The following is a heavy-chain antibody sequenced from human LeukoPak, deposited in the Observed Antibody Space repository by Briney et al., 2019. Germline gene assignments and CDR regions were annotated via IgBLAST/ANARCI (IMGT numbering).Heavy chain of an antibody. J-gene: IGHJ6*02. CDR2: INHSGST. V-gene: IGHV4-34*01. CDR1: GGSFSGYY. CDR3: ARVSNYDFWSGYLYYYYYGMDV. Sequence: SETLSLTCAVYGGSFSGYYWSWIRQPPGKGLERIGEINHSGSTNYNPSLKSRVTISVDTSKNQFSLKLSSVTAADTAVYYCARVSNYDFWSGYLYYYYYGMDVWGQGTTVTVSS. D-gene: IGHD3-3*01.